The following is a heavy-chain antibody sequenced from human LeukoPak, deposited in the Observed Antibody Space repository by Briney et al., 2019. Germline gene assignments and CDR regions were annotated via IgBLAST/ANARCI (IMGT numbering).Heavy chain of an antibody. J-gene: IGHJ3*02. CDR2: IYHSGST. CDR3: ARETLSGYDGNDAFDI. CDR1: GYSISSGYY. D-gene: IGHD5-12*01. Sequence: PSETLSLTCAVSGYSISSGYYWGWIRQPPGKGLEWIGSIYHSGSTYYNPSLESRVTISVDTSKNQFSLKLSSVTAADTAVYYCARETLSGYDGNDAFDIWGQGTMVSVSS. V-gene: IGHV4-38-2*02.